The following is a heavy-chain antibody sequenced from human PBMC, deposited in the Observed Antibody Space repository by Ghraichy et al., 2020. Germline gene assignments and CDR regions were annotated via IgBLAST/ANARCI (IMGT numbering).Heavy chain of an antibody. J-gene: IGHJ4*02. CDR2: ISPYNGNT. CDR1: GYTFSNYV. Sequence: ASVKVSCKASGYTFSNYVISWVRQAPGQGLEWMGWISPYNGNTDYAQKFQGGVTLTTDASTTTTYLELTSLKSDDTAVYYCAREDNVWGRFRYWSYWGQGTLVTVSS. CDR3: AREDNVWGRFRYWSY. D-gene: IGHD3-16*02. V-gene: IGHV1-18*01.